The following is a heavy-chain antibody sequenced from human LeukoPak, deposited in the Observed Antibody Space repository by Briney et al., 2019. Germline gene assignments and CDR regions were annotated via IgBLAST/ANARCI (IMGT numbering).Heavy chain of an antibody. CDR1: GGSISSYY. V-gene: IGHV4-59*01. CDR3: ARESYYDSSGHLPPFDI. J-gene: IGHJ3*02. CDR2: IYYSGST. D-gene: IGHD3-22*01. Sequence: SETLSLTCTVSGGSISSYYWSWIRQPPGKGLEWIGYIYYSGSTNYNPSLKSRVTISVDTSKNQFSLKLSSVTAADAAVYYCARESYYDSSGHLPPFDIWGQGTMVTVSS.